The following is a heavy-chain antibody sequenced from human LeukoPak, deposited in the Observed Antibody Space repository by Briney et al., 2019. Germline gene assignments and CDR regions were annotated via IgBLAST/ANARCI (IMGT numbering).Heavy chain of an antibody. D-gene: IGHD2-8*02. CDR3: ARDSIVLGNFGNDMDV. CDR1: GFTFSDYY. CDR2: ISSSGSTI. Sequence: GGSLRLSCAASGFTFSDYYMSWIRQAPGEGLEWVSYISSSGSTIYYADSVKGRLTISRDNAKNSLYLQMNSLRAEDTCVYYSARDSIVLGNFGNDMDVWGKGTTVTVSS. V-gene: IGHV3-11*01. J-gene: IGHJ6*03.